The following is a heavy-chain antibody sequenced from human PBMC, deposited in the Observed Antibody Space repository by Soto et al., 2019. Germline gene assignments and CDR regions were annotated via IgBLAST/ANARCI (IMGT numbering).Heavy chain of an antibody. CDR3: AKDDLSKGFHYYYGMDV. J-gene: IGHJ6*02. V-gene: IGHV3-30*18. Sequence: PGGSLRLSCAASGFTFSSYGMHWVRQAPGKGLEWVAVISYDGSNKYYADSVKGRFTISRDNSKNTLYLQMNSLRAEDTAVYYCAKDDLSKGFHYYYGMDVWGQGTTVTVSS. CDR1: GFTFSSYG. CDR2: ISYDGSNK. D-gene: IGHD2-21*01.